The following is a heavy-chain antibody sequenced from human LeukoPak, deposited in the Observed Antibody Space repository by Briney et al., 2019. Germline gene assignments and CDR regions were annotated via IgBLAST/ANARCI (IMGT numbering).Heavy chain of an antibody. D-gene: IGHD2-15*01. Sequence: ASVKVFCKASGGTFSSYAISWVRQAPGQGLEWMGGIIPIFGTANYAQKFQGRVTITADKSTSTAYMELSSLRSEDTAVYYCARDRDYCSGGSCYPDAFDIWGQGTMVTVSS. CDR2: IIPIFGTA. CDR3: ARDRDYCSGGSCYPDAFDI. J-gene: IGHJ3*02. V-gene: IGHV1-69*06. CDR1: GGTFSSYA.